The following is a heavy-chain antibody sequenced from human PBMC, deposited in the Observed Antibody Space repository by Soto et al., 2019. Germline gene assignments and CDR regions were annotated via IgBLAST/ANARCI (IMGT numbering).Heavy chain of an antibody. Sequence: QSGPTLVNPTQTLTLTCTFSGFSLSTSGVGVGWIRQPPGKALEWLALIYWDDDKRYSPSLTSRLTITKDTSKNQVVLTMTNMDPMDTGTYYCAHKGPEDWPLDYWGQGTLVTVSS. CDR2: IYWDDDK. CDR3: AHKGPEDWPLDY. CDR1: GFSLSTSGVG. V-gene: IGHV2-5*02. D-gene: IGHD3-9*01. J-gene: IGHJ4*02.